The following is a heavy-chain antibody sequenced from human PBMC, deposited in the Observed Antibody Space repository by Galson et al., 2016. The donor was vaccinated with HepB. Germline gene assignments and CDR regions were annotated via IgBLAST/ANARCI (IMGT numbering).Heavy chain of an antibody. D-gene: IGHD2-8*02. V-gene: IGHV3-23*01. Sequence: SLRLSCAASGFTFSSYAMSWVRQAPGKGLEWVSAISGSGGSTYYADSVKGRFTISRDNSKNTLYLQMNSLGAGDTAVYYCAGGLRAPSGYYYCVMDVWGQGTTVTVSS. CDR1: GFTFSSYA. J-gene: IGHJ6*02. CDR2: ISGSGGST. CDR3: AGGLRAPSGYYYCVMDV.